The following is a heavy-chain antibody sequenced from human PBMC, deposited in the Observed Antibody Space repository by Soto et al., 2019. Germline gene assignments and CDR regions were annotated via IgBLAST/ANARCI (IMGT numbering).Heavy chain of an antibody. Sequence: GGSLRLSCVASGSSSDPFTMHWVREPPGKGLEWVAGLSWDRSTVAYADSVQGRFTISRDHAKNSVDLLMDSLRPDDTALYFCAVSSPDIVVLPSSIYFTSWGPGTLVTVSS. CDR3: AVSSPDIVVLPSSIYFTS. D-gene: IGHD2-15*01. CDR1: GSSSDPFT. CDR2: LSWDRSTV. J-gene: IGHJ4*02. V-gene: IGHV3-9*02.